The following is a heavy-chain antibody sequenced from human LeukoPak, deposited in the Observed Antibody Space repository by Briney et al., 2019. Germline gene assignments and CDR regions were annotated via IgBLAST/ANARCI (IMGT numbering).Heavy chain of an antibody. CDR3: ARDGRFGEFADY. V-gene: IGHV3-7*01. Sequence: GGSLRLSCAASGFTFSSYAMSWVRQAPGKGLEWVANIKQDGSEKYYVDSVKGRFTISRDNAKNSLYLQMNSLRAEDTAVYYCARDGRFGEFADYWGQGTLVTVSS. CDR1: GFTFSSYA. D-gene: IGHD3-10*01. CDR2: IKQDGSEK. J-gene: IGHJ4*02.